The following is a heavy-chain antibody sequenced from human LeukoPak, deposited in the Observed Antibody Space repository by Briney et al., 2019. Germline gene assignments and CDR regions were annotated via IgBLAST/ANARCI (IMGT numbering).Heavy chain of an antibody. CDR2: IYHSGST. CDR3: ARDTATTVVTQGGVFGY. Sequence: SETLSLTCTVSGYSISSGSYWGWIRQPPGKGLEWIASIYHSGSTYYNPSLKSRVTISVDTSKNQFSLKLSSVTAADTAVYCCARDTATTVVTQGGVFGYWGHGTLLTVSS. V-gene: IGHV4-38-2*02. D-gene: IGHD4-23*01. J-gene: IGHJ4*01. CDR1: GYSISSGSY.